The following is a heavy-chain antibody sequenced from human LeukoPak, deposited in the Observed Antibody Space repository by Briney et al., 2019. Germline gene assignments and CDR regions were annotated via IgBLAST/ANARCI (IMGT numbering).Heavy chain of an antibody. D-gene: IGHD3-22*01. Sequence: GGSLRLSCAASGYTFSSFSINWVRQAPGKGLEWVSSISVRSNYIYYADSVRGRFSISRDDARNSLYLQMDSLRGDNTAVYYCARLRRNSDSSGYYYYYDYWGQGTLVTVSS. CDR3: ARLRRNSDSSGYYYYYDY. J-gene: IGHJ4*02. CDR2: ISVRSNYI. V-gene: IGHV3-21*01. CDR1: GYTFSSFS.